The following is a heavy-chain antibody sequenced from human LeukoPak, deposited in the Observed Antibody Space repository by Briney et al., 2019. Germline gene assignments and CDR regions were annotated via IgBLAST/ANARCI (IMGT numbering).Heavy chain of an antibody. Sequence: PSETMSLTCTVSGGSISSYYWSWIRQPPGKGLEWIGYIYYSGSTNYNPSLKSRVTISVDTSKKQFSLKLSSVTAADTAVYYCARVLGDILTGYSRYYYYYYMDVWGKGTTVTVSS. V-gene: IGHV4-59*01. CDR2: IYYSGST. D-gene: IGHD3-9*01. CDR3: ARVLGDILTGYSRYYYYYYMDV. CDR1: GGSISSYY. J-gene: IGHJ6*03.